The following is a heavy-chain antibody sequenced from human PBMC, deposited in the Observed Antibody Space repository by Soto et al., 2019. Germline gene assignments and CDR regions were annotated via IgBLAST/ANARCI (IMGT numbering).Heavy chain of an antibody. CDR2: IWYDGSNK. D-gene: IGHD2-15*01. CDR1: GFTFSSYG. J-gene: IGHJ3*02. V-gene: IGHV3-33*01. Sequence: QVQLVESGGGVVQPGRSLRLSCAASGFTFSSYGMHWVRQAPGKGLEWVAVIWYDGSNKYYADSVKGRFTISRDNSKNTLCLKRKSVGAGDGGVYFCARDRGEEDFVVVGGVFDIGGQGTMVTVSS. CDR3: ARDRGEEDFVVVGGVFDI.